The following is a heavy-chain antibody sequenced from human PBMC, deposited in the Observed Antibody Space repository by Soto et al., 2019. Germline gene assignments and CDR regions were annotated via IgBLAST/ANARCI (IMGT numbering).Heavy chain of an antibody. CDR2: ISAYNGNT. CDR3: ARDSSWTYYYGSGSYKHRYYFDY. Sequence: ASVKVSCKASGYTFTSYGISWLRQAPGQGLEWMGWISAYNGNTNYAQKLQGRVTMTTDTSTSTAYMELRSLRSDDTAVYYCARDSSWTYYYGSGSYKHRYYFDYWGQGTLVTVSS. J-gene: IGHJ4*02. V-gene: IGHV1-18*01. CDR1: GYTFTSYG. D-gene: IGHD3-10*01.